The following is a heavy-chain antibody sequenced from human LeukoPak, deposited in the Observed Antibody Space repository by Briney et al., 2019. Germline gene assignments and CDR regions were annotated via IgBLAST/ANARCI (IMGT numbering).Heavy chain of an antibody. CDR2: IYTSGST. CDR1: GGSISSGSYY. J-gene: IGHJ3*02. CDR3: ARERRKNSGSYGAFDI. Sequence: TLSLTCTVSGGSISSGSYYWSWIRQPAGKGLEWIGRIYTSGSTNYNPSLKSRVTISVDTSKNQFSLKLSSVTAADTAVYYCARERRKNSGSYGAFDIWGQGSMVTVSS. D-gene: IGHD1-26*01. V-gene: IGHV4-61*02.